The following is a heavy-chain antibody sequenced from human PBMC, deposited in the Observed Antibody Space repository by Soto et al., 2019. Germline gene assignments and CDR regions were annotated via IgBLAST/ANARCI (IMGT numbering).Heavy chain of an antibody. CDR3: ARDRSNSPDYFDD. CDR2: IYYIGRT. V-gene: IGHV4-30-4*01. J-gene: IGHJ4*01. CDR1: GGSISSDDYY. Sequence: SETLSLTCSVSGGSISSDDYYWSWIRQPPGEGLEWIGYIYYIGRTHYNPSLTSRVSISIDTSKNQFSLKLSSVSAADTAVYYCARDRSNSPDYFDDWGQGTLVTVSS. D-gene: IGHD2-15*01.